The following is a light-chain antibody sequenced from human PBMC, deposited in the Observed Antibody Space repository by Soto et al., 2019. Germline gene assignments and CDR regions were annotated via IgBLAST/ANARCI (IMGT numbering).Light chain of an antibody. V-gene: IGKV1-5*01. CDR3: QQYNSFST. J-gene: IGKJ1*01. Sequence: DIQMTHSPSTLSASVGDRVTITCRASQSISTWLAWYQQKPGKAPRLLIYDASRVKSGVPSRFSGSGSGKAFTLTISILQPDDFGTYYRQQYNSFSTFGQGTRVAIK. CDR2: DAS. CDR1: QSISTW.